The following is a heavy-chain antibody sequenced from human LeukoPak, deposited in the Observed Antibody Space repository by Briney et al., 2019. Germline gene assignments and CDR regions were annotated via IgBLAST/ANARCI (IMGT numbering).Heavy chain of an antibody. V-gene: IGHV4-4*02. CDR3: ARDRYYDILTGIFDY. CDR1: GGSISSSNW. CDR2: IYHSGST. J-gene: IGHJ4*02. D-gene: IGHD3-9*01. Sequence: PSGTLSLTCAVSGGSISSSNWWSWVRQPPGKGLEWIGEIYHSGSTNYNPSLKSRVTISVDKSKNQFSLKLSYVTAADTAVYYCARDRYYDILTGIFDYWGQGTLVTVSS.